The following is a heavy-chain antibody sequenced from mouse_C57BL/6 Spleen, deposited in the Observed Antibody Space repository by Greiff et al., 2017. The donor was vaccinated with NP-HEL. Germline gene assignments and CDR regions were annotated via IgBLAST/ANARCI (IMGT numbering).Heavy chain of an antibody. D-gene: IGHD2-5*01. CDR2: INPSSGYT. CDR1: GYTFTSYT. J-gene: IGHJ2*01. Sequence: VHLVESGAELARPGASVKMSCKASGYTFTSYTMHWVKQRPGQGLEWIGYINPSSGYTKYNQKFKDKATLTADKSSSTAYMQLSSLTSEDSAVYYCARPAYYSNYYFDYWGQGTTLTVSS. V-gene: IGHV1-4*01. CDR3: ARPAYYSNYYFDY.